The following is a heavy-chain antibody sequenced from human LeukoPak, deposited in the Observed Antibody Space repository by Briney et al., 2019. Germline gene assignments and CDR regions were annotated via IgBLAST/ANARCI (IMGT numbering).Heavy chain of an antibody. CDR2: ISGSGGST. J-gene: IGHJ5*02. CDR1: GFTFSSYA. Sequence: GGSLRLSCAASGFTFSSYAMSWVSQAPGKGLEWVSAISGSGGSTYYADSVKGRFTISRDNSKNTLYLQMNSLRAEDTAVYYCARGVWIVGATRAWFDPWGQGTLVTVSS. V-gene: IGHV3-23*01. CDR3: ARGVWIVGATRAWFDP. D-gene: IGHD1-26*01.